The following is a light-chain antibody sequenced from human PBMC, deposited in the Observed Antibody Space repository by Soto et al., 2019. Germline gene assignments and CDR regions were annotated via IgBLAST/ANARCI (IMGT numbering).Light chain of an antibody. CDR1: SSDVGGANY. Sequence: QSALTQPPSASGSPGQSVTISCTGSSSDVGGANYVSWYQQHPGKAPKLIIYEVSKRPSGVPDRFSGSKSGNTASLTVSGLQAEDEAGYYCSSYAGSNNFVFGTGTKVTVL. CDR3: SSYAGSNNFV. J-gene: IGLJ1*01. CDR2: EVS. V-gene: IGLV2-8*01.